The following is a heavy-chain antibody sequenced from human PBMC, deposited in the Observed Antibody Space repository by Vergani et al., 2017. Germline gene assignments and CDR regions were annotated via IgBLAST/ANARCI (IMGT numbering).Heavy chain of an antibody. CDR2: IIPILGIA. V-gene: IGHV1-69*02. CDR3: ARADYGSGSYYLRGGWFDP. CDR1: GGTFSSYT. Sequence: QVQLVQSGAEVKKPGSSVKVSCKASGGTFSSYTISWVRQAPGQGLEWMGRIIPILGIANYAQKFQGRVTITADKSTSTAYMERSSLRSEDTAVYYCARADYGSGSYYLRGGWFDPWGQGTLVTVSS. J-gene: IGHJ5*02. D-gene: IGHD3-10*01.